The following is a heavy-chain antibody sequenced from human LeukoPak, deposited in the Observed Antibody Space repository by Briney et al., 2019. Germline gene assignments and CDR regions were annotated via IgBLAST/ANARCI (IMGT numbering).Heavy chain of an antibody. Sequence: SVKVSCKASGDIFNSYSIIWVRQAPGQGLEWMGGIIPIFGSANYAQKFQGRVTITTDQSTTTAYMELSSLSSEDTAVYYCARVGRSRGSLPNSYYYMDVWGKGTTVTVSS. J-gene: IGHJ6*03. CDR3: ARVGRSRGSLPNSYYYMDV. CDR2: IIPIFGSA. CDR1: GDIFNSYS. V-gene: IGHV1-69*05. D-gene: IGHD1-26*01.